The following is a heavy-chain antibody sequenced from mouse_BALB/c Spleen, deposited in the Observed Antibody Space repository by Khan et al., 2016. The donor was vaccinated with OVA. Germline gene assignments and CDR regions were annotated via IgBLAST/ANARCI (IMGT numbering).Heavy chain of an antibody. J-gene: IGHJ3*01. CDR1: GYAFTDYL. D-gene: IGHD3-2*02. CDR2: INPGSGGT. Sequence: QVQLQQSGAELVRPGTSVKVSCKASGYAFTDYLIEWLKQRPGQGLEWIGVINPGSGGTHYHEEFMDRATLTADKSSSPAYMQLSSLTSDDSAVYFCSRSGYGFGAYWGPGTLVTVAA. V-gene: IGHV1-54*01. CDR3: SRSGYGFGAY.